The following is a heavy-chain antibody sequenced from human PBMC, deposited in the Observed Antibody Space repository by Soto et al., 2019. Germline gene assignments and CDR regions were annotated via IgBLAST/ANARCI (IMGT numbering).Heavy chain of an antibody. J-gene: IGHJ4*02. D-gene: IGHD2-2*02. V-gene: IGHV3-9*01. CDR3: AKDLGYCSSTSCYKGYSSGPTFDY. CDR1: GFTFDDYA. Sequence: PGGSLRLSCAASGFTFDDYAMHWVRQAPGKGLEWVSGISWNSGSIGYADSVKGRFTISRDNAKNSLYLQMNSLRAEDTALYYCAKDLGYCSSTSCYKGYSSGPTFDYWGQGTLVTVSS. CDR2: ISWNSGSI.